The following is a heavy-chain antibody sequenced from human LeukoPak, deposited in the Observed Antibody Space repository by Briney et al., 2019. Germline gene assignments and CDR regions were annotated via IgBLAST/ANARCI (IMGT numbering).Heavy chain of an antibody. Sequence: ASVKVSCKASGYTFSSYDFTWVRQAPGQGLEWMGWISIYNDNTNYAQKFQGRVTMTTDTSTSTAYMELRSLRSDDTAVYYCARGSSSSWYNPFDYWGQGTLVTVSS. CDR2: ISIYNDNT. CDR1: GYTFSSYD. J-gene: IGHJ4*02. CDR3: ARGSSSSWYNPFDY. D-gene: IGHD6-13*01. V-gene: IGHV1-18*01.